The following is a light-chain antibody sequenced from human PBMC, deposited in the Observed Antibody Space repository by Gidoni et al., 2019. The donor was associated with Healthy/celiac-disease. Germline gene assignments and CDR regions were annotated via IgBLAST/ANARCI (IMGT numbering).Light chain of an antibody. CDR3: QQSYSTPHT. Sequence: IQMTQSPSSLSASVGDRLTIACRASQSISSYLSWNQQKPGKAPKLLIYAASSLQSGVPSRFSGSGSGTDFTLTISSLQPEDVATYYCQQSYSTPHTFGGGTKVEIK. V-gene: IGKV1-39*01. CDR2: AAS. CDR1: QSISSY. J-gene: IGKJ4*01.